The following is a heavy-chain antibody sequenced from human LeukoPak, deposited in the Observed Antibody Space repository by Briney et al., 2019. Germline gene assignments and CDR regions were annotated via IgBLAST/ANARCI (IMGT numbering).Heavy chain of an antibody. Sequence: SVTVSCKASGYTFPTYTITWVRQAPGQGLEWMGWIRVYNGNTNYAQKLQGRVSMTTDTSTSTAYMELRSLISDDTAFYYCARVRYGSGTYHESPSFDYWGQGTLVTVSS. CDR1: GYTFPTYT. CDR3: ARVRYGSGTYHESPSFDY. J-gene: IGHJ4*02. D-gene: IGHD3-10*01. V-gene: IGHV1-18*04. CDR2: IRVYNGNT.